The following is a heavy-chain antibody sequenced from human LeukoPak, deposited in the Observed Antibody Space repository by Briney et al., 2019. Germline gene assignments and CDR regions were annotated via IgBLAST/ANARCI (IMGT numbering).Heavy chain of an antibody. D-gene: IGHD5-18*01. V-gene: IGHV3-21*01. Sequence: KPGGSLRLSCAASRFTFSSYSMNWVRQAPGKGLEWVSSISSSSSYIYYADSVKGRFTISRDNAKNSLYLQMNSLRAEDTAVYYCARDRMDTAMVTTPYARRFDPWGQGTLVTVSS. CDR1: RFTFSSYS. J-gene: IGHJ5*02. CDR2: ISSSSSYI. CDR3: ARDRMDTAMVTTPYARRFDP.